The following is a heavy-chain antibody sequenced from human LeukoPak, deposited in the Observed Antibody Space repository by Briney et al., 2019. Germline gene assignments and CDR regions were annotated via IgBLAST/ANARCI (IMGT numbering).Heavy chain of an antibody. Sequence: PGGSLRLSCAASGFTFSRYWMHWVRQAPGKGLEWVSAISGSGGSTYYADSVKGRFTISRDNSKNTLYLQMNSLRAEDTAVYYCAKDAYCSSTSCGYYGMDVRGQGTTVTVSS. J-gene: IGHJ6*02. CDR3: AKDAYCSSTSCGYYGMDV. D-gene: IGHD2-2*01. CDR1: GFTFSRYW. V-gene: IGHV3-23*01. CDR2: ISGSGGST.